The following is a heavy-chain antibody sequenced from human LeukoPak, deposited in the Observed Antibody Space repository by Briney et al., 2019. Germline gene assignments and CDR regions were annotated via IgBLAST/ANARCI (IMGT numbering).Heavy chain of an antibody. D-gene: IGHD5-12*01. CDR1: GGSISSGDYS. Sequence: SETLSLTCAVSGGSISSGDYSWSWIRQSPGKGLEWIGYIYHSGSTYYNPSLKSRVTISVDRSKNQFSLKLSSVAAADTAVYYCARYLATRGYGMDVWGQGTTVTVSS. CDR3: ARYLATRGYGMDV. CDR2: IYHSGST. V-gene: IGHV4-30-2*06. J-gene: IGHJ6*02.